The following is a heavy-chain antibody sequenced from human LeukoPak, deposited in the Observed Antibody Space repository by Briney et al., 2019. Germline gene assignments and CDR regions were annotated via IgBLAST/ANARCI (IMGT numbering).Heavy chain of an antibody. D-gene: IGHD4-17*01. CDR3: GDLGDYRVG. CDR2: IKSKTDGGTT. J-gene: IGHJ4*02. Sequence: PGGSLRLSCEASGFPFSSYAMTWVRQAPGKGLEWVGRIKSKTDGGTTEYAAPVKGRFTISRDDSKSTLYLQMNSLKIEDTAVYYCGDLGDYRVGWGQGTLVTVSS. CDR1: GFPFSSYA. V-gene: IGHV3-15*01.